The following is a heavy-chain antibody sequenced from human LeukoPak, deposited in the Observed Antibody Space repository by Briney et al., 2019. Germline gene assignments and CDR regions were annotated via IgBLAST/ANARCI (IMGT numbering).Heavy chain of an antibody. CDR3: ARGVAPSIAAAGTILSFDY. Sequence: SETLSLTCTVSGGSISSYYWSWIRQPPGKGLEWIGYIYYSGSTNYNPSLKSRVTISVDTSKNQFSLKLSSVTAADTAVYYCARGVAPSIAAAGTILSFDYWGQGTLVTVSS. D-gene: IGHD6-13*01. V-gene: IGHV4-59*01. CDR1: GGSISSYY. CDR2: IYYSGST. J-gene: IGHJ4*02.